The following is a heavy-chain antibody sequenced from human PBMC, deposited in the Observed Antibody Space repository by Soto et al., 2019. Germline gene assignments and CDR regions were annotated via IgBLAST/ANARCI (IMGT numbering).Heavy chain of an antibody. CDR3: ARERIPSDAFDI. D-gene: IGHD2-15*01. J-gene: IGHJ3*02. V-gene: IGHV3-66*01. Sequence: EVQLVESGGGLVQPGGSLRLSCAASRFTVSSNYMSWVRQAPGKGLEWVSVIYSGGSTYYADSVKGRFTISRDNSKNTLYLQMNSLRAEDTAVYYCARERIPSDAFDIWGQGTMVTVSS. CDR1: RFTVSSNY. CDR2: IYSGGST.